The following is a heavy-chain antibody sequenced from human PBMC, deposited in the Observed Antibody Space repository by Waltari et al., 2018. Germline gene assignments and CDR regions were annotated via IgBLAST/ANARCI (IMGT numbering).Heavy chain of an antibody. CDR1: GFSFSIYI. CDR3: ASVGSSWYFDY. V-gene: IGHV3-21*01. CDR2: ISSTGKNI. D-gene: IGHD6-13*01. Sequence: EVRLVESGGGIAKHGGPRRLSCAASGFSFSIYIMNWVRQAPGKGLEWVGSISSTGKNIFYADSVKGRFTISRDDTKNSLYLQMSSLRVEDTAMYFCASVGSSWYFDYWGQGAPVTVSS. J-gene: IGHJ4*02.